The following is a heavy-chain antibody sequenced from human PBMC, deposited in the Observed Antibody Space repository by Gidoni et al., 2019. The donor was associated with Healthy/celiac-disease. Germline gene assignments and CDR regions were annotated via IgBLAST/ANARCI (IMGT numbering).Heavy chain of an antibody. CDR1: GGTFRSYA. D-gene: IGHD2-8*01. CDR3: ARDGVSHNRMPNWFDP. CDR2: IIPIFGTA. V-gene: IGHV1-69*01. J-gene: IGHJ5*02. Sequence: QVQLVQSGAEVKKPGSSVKVSCKASGGTFRSYAISWVRQAPGQGLEWMGGIIPIFGTANYAQKFQGRVTITADESTSTAYMELSSLRSEDTAVYYCARDGVSHNRMPNWFDPWGQGTLVTVSS.